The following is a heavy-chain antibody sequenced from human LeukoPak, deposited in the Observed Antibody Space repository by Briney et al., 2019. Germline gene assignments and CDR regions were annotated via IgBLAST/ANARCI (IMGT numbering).Heavy chain of an antibody. D-gene: IGHD3-3*01. CDR3: AKDGDFWSGYYLDY. V-gene: IGHV3-23*01. Sequence: PGGSLRLSCAASGFTFSSYAMSWVRQAPGKGLEWVSAISGSGGSTYYADSVKGRFTISRDNSKNTLYLQVNSLRAEDTAVYYCAKDGDFWSGYYLDYWGQGTLVTVSS. J-gene: IGHJ4*02. CDR1: GFTFSSYA. CDR2: ISGSGGST.